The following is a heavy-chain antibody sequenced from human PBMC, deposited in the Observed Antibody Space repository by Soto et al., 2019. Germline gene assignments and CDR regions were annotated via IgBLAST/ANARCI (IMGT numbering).Heavy chain of an antibody. V-gene: IGHV1-46*03. Sequence: ASVKVSCKASGYTFTSYYMHWVRRAPGQGLEWMGIINPSNSTSYAQKFQGRVTMTRDTSTSTVYMELSSLRSEDTAVYYCATVYCSGGSCYSIDYWGQGTLVTVSS. J-gene: IGHJ4*02. CDR2: INPSNST. D-gene: IGHD2-15*01. CDR3: ATVYCSGGSCYSIDY. CDR1: GYTFTSYY.